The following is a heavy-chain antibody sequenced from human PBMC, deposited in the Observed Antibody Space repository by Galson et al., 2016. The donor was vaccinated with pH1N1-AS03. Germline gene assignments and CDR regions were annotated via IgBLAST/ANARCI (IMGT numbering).Heavy chain of an antibody. Sequence: TLSLTCIVSGGSISDSSYYWGWIRQTPGKGLEWIGSIYSGGSTYYNPSLKSRVIISVDTSKNQFSLRLNSVTAADRAMYYCARDLTDYYDSSGYPPHNGFDPWGQGTLVTVSS. CDR3: ARDLTDYYDSSGYPPHNGFDP. CDR1: GGSISDSSYY. D-gene: IGHD3-22*01. V-gene: IGHV4-39*07. J-gene: IGHJ5*02. CDR2: IYSGGST.